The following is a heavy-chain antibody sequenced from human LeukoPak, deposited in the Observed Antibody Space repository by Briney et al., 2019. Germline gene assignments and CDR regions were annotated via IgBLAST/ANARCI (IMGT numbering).Heavy chain of an antibody. J-gene: IGHJ6*04. V-gene: IGHV3-48*03. Sequence: PGGSLRLSCAASGFTFSSCEMNWVRQAPGKGLEWVSYISSSGSTIYYADSVKGRFTISRDNAKSSLYLQMNSLRAEDTAVYYCARVARYCSSTSCYSAGDYYYYGMDVWGKGTTVTVSS. CDR3: ARVARYCSSTSCYSAGDYYYYGMDV. CDR1: GFTFSSCE. D-gene: IGHD2-2*01. CDR2: ISSSGSTI.